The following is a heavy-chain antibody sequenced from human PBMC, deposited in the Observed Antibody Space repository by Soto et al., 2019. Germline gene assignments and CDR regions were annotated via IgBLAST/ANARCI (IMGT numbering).Heavy chain of an antibody. D-gene: IGHD3-3*01. CDR1: GFTFSSYG. CDR3: AKTLDDFWSDYRSSTMDV. CDR2: ASYDGRNK. V-gene: IGHV3-30*18. J-gene: IGHJ6*02. Sequence: QVQLVESGGRVVEPGRPLRLSCAASGFTFSSYGMHWVRQAPGKGLEWVTFASYDGRNKDYADSVKGRFTISRDNSRNTLYLQMDSLRPEDTAVYFCAKTLDDFWSDYRSSTMDVWGQGTTVTVSS.